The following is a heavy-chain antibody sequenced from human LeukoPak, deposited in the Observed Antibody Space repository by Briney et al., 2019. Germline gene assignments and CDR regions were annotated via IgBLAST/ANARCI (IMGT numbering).Heavy chain of an antibody. CDR2: ISAYNGNT. Sequence: ASVKVSCKASGYTFTSYGISWVRQAPGQGLEWMGWISAYNGNTNYAQKLQGRVTMTTDTSTSTVYMELSSLRSEDTAVYYCARAHSIAVAGTRIMGYWGQGTLVTVSS. V-gene: IGHV1-18*01. CDR3: ARAHSIAVAGTRIMGY. D-gene: IGHD6-19*01. CDR1: GYTFTSYG. J-gene: IGHJ4*02.